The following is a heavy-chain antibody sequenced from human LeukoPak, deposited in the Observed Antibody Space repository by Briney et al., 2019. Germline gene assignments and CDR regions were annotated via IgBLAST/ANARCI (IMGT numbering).Heavy chain of an antibody. Sequence: GGSLRLSCAASGFTFSSYWMSWVRQAPGKGLEWVANIKQTGSDTYYVDSVRGRFIISRDNAKNSLYLQVNSLRAEDTAVYYCAREDPVAILSHWGQGTLVTVSS. CDR1: GFTFSSYW. CDR2: IKQTGSDT. D-gene: IGHD2-21*01. J-gene: IGHJ4*02. CDR3: AREDPVAILSH. V-gene: IGHV3-7*01.